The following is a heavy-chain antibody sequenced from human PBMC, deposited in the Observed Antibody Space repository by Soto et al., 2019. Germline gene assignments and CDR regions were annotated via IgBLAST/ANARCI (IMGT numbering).Heavy chain of an antibody. J-gene: IGHJ6*03. CDR1: GYTFTSHY. CDR3: ARDRYGCSGGSCYERDDYYYYMDV. V-gene: IGHV1-46*03. CDR2: INPSGGTP. Sequence: ASVKVSCKASGYTFTSHYMNWVRQAPGQGLEWMGIINPSGGTPTYPQKFQGRVTMTSDTSTSTVYMELSSLRSEDTAVYYCARDRYGCSGGSCYERDDYYYYMDVWGKGTTVTVSS. D-gene: IGHD2-15*01.